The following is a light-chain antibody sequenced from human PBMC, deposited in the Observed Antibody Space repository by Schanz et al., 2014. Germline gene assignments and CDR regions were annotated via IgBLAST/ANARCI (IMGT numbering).Light chain of an antibody. V-gene: IGKV3-20*01. CDR3: QQYYSTPLT. Sequence: EIVLTQSPGTLSLSPGERATLSCRASQSVSSSYLAWYQQKPGQAPRLLIYGASTRATGIPARFSGSGSGTEFTLTISSLQAEDVAVYYCQQYYSTPLTFGGGTKVEIK. CDR1: QSVSSSY. CDR2: GAS. J-gene: IGKJ4*01.